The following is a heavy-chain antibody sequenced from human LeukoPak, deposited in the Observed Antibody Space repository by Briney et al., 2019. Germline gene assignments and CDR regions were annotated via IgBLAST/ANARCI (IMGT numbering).Heavy chain of an antibody. V-gene: IGHV3-21*04. CDR1: GFTFSTYS. J-gene: IGHJ4*02. CDR3: AKSYGSNGYFQLPIDF. Sequence: PGGSLRLSCAASGFTFSTYSMIWVRQAPGKGLEWVSSISSSSSYIYYADSVKGRFTISRDNSLNTLFLQMNILRVEDTAVYFCAKSYGSNGYFQLPIDFWGQGTLVTVSS. D-gene: IGHD3-22*01. CDR2: ISSSSSYI.